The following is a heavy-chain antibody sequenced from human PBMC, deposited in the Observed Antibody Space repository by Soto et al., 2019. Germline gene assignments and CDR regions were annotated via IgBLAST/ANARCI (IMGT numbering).Heavy chain of an antibody. V-gene: IGHV4-39*07. D-gene: IGHD3-10*01. Sequence: SETLSLTCTVSGGSISSSSYYWGWIRQPPGKGLEWIGSIYYSGSTYYNPSLKSRVTISVDTSKNQFSLKLSSVTAADTAVYYCARAGTTMVRGVISGWFDPWGQGTLVTVSS. CDR1: GGSISSSSYY. J-gene: IGHJ5*02. CDR3: ARAGTTMVRGVISGWFDP. CDR2: IYYSGST.